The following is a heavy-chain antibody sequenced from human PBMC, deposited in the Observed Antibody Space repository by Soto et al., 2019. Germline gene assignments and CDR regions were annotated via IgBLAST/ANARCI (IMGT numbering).Heavy chain of an antibody. V-gene: IGHV3-30-3*01. CDR2: ISYDGSNK. Sequence: QVQLVESGGGVVQPGRSLRLSCTASGFTFRSYAMHWVRQAPGKGLEWVALISYDGSNKYYADFVKGRFTISRDNSKNTLYLQMNSLSAEDTAVYYCARDGPQILESLLGSPDYWGQGNLVTVSS. J-gene: IGHJ4*02. CDR3: ARDGPQILESLLGSPDY. CDR1: GFTFRSYA. D-gene: IGHD3-3*01.